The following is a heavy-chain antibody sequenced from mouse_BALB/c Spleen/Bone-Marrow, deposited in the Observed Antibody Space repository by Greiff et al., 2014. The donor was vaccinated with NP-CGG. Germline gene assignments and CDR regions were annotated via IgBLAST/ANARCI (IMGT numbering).Heavy chain of an antibody. V-gene: IGHV1-9*01. CDR1: GYSFSNYW. Sequence: LVESGAELMKPGASVKISCKATGYSFSNYWIEWVKQRPGHGLEWIGEILPGSGTTNYNEKFDDKAAFTADTSSNTAYMQLSSLTPEDSAVYYCARGLPLDFWGQGTTLTVSS. D-gene: IGHD2-4*01. CDR3: ARGLPLDF. CDR2: ILPGSGTT. J-gene: IGHJ2*01.